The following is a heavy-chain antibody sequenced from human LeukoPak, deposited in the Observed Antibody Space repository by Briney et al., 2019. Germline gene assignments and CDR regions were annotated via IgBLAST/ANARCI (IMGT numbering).Heavy chain of an antibody. CDR1: GYSFSSYG. J-gene: IGHJ4*02. Sequence: ASVKVSCKASGYSFSSYGITWVRQAPGQGLEWLGWISASNGNRNYAQKLQGRVTMTSDTSTSTAYMDLRSLTPDDTAFYYCARYPLSYTGNWHYFFDYWGQGTLLTVSS. D-gene: IGHD1-7*01. V-gene: IGHV1-18*01. CDR2: ISASNGNR. CDR3: ARYPLSYTGNWHYFFDY.